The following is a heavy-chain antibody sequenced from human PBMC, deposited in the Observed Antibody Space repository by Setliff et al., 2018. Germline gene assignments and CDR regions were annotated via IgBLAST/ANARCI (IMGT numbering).Heavy chain of an antibody. V-gene: IGHV3-11*04. CDR2: ISRGGNTI. CDR3: ARDRRPFNWGGNDAFDI. D-gene: IGHD7-27*01. CDR1: GFTFSDYY. Sequence: PGGSLRLSCAASGFTFSDYYMNWIRQAPGKGLEWVSYISRGGNTIYYADSVKGRFTISRDNAKKSLYLQMNSLRAEDTAVYYCARDRRPFNWGGNDAFDIWGQGTMVTVSS. J-gene: IGHJ3*02.